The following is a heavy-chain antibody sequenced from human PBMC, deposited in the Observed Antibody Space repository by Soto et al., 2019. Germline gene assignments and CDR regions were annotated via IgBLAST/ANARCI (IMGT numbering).Heavy chain of an antibody. CDR2: IRSKANSYAT. J-gene: IGHJ6*02. CDR3: TRGTRGYCSGGSCYSSRSGYYYYGMDF. V-gene: IGHV3-73*01. CDR1: GFTFSGSA. Sequence: PGGSLRLSCAASGFTFSGSAMHWVRQASGKGLEWVGRIRSKANSYATAYAASVKGRFTISRDDSKNTAYLQMNSLKTEDTAVYYCTRGTRGYCSGGSCYSSRSGYYYYGMDFWGQGTTVTVSS. D-gene: IGHD2-15*01.